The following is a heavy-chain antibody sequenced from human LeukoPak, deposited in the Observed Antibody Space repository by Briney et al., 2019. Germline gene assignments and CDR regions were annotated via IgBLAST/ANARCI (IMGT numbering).Heavy chain of an antibody. V-gene: IGHV4-39*01. CDR2: IYYSGST. Sequence: SETLSLTCTVSGGSISSSSYYWGWIRQPPGKGLEWIGSIYYSGSTYYNPSLKSRVTISVDTSKNQFSLKLSSVTAADTAVYYCARTYYDYVFWFDPWGQGTLVTVSS. D-gene: IGHD3-16*01. CDR1: GGSISSSSYY. J-gene: IGHJ5*02. CDR3: ARTYYDYVFWFDP.